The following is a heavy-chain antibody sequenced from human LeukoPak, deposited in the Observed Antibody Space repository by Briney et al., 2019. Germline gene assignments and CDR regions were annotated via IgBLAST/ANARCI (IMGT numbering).Heavy chain of an antibody. Sequence: PSETLSLTCTVSGCTISSYYWIWIRQPPGKGLEWFGYNYYSGSTNYNPSLKSRVTISVDTSKNQFSLKLSSVTAADTAVYYCARHSRTVAAPAEYFQHWGQGTLVTVSS. D-gene: IGHD6-19*01. CDR2: NYYSGST. V-gene: IGHV4-59*08. CDR3: ARHSRTVAAPAEYFQH. CDR1: GCTISSYY. J-gene: IGHJ1*01.